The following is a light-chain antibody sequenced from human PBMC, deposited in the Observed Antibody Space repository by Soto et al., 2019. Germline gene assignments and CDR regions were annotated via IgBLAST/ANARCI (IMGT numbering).Light chain of an antibody. Sequence: QSVLTQPPSVSGAPGQRVTISCTGSSSNIGAGYDVHWYQQLPVTAPKLLIYGNSNRPSGVPDRFSGSKSGTSASLAITGLQAEDEADYYCQSYDSSLSGSSVFGTGTKVTVL. CDR3: QSYDSSLSGSSV. CDR1: SSNIGAGYD. CDR2: GNS. J-gene: IGLJ1*01. V-gene: IGLV1-40*01.